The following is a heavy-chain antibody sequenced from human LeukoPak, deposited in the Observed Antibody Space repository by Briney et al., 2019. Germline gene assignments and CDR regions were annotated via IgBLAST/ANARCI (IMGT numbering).Heavy chain of an antibody. CDR2: IIPIFGTA. CDR3: ARDCLYYYDSSGYYSAWFDP. V-gene: IGHV1-69*13. Sequence: SVKVSCKASGYTFTSYGISWVRQAPGQGLEWMGGIIPIFGTANYAQKFQGRVTITADESTSTAYMELSSLRSEDTAVYYCARDCLYYYDSSGYYSAWFDPWGQGTLVTVSS. J-gene: IGHJ5*02. D-gene: IGHD3-22*01. CDR1: GYTFTSYG.